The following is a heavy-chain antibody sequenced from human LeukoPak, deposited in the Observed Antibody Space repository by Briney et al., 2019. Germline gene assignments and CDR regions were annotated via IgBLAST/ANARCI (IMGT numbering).Heavy chain of an antibody. CDR1: GYTSTSYG. CDR3: ARDWRAAGIPPNYFDY. V-gene: IGHV1-18*01. CDR2: ISAYNGNT. Sequence: ASVTVSCKASGYTSTSYGISWVRQAPGQGLEWMGWISAYNGNTNYAQKLQGRATMTTDTSTSTAYMELRSLRSDDTAVYYCARDWRAAGIPPNYFDYWGQGTLVTVSS. D-gene: IGHD6-13*01. J-gene: IGHJ4*02.